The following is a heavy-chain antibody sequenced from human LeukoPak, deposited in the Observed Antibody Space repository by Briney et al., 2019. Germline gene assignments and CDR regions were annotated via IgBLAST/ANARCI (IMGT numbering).Heavy chain of an antibody. Sequence: GGSLRLPCAASGFTFNNYWMNWVRQAPGKDLEWVANINQDGSDKSYVDSVKGRFTISRDNAKNSVYLQMNSLRAEDTAVYYCARGTTMTPGIDFWGQGTLVTVSS. D-gene: IGHD3-22*01. CDR1: GFTFNNYW. V-gene: IGHV3-7*03. CDR2: INQDGSDK. J-gene: IGHJ4*02. CDR3: ARGTTMTPGIDF.